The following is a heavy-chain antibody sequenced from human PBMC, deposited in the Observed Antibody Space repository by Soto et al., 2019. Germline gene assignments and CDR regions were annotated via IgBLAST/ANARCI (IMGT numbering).Heavy chain of an antibody. D-gene: IGHD3-3*01. Sequence: QVQLVQSGAEVRKPGASVRVSCKASGYSLTSYYIHWVRQAPGQGLEWVGIINPSDATTSYAQKFQGRVVMTRDTSTSTVYMELSSLRSEDTAVYYWSRVINRFLEGLYDFWGQGTLVTVSS. V-gene: IGHV1-46*01. CDR3: SRVINRFLEGLYDF. CDR2: INPSDATT. J-gene: IGHJ4*02. CDR1: GYSLTSYY.